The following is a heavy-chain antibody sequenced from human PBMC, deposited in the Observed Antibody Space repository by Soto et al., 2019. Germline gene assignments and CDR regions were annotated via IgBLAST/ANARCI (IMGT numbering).Heavy chain of an antibody. V-gene: IGHV4-34*01. CDR1: GGSFSGYY. D-gene: IGHD2-2*01. CDR3: ARVHCSSTSCYLYYDY. Sequence: TSETLSLTCAVYGGSFSGYYWSWIRQPPGKGLEWIGEINHSGSTNYNPSLKSRVAISVDTSKNQFSLKLSSVTAADTAVYYCARVHCSSTSCYLYYDYWGQGTLVTVSS. CDR2: INHSGST. J-gene: IGHJ4*02.